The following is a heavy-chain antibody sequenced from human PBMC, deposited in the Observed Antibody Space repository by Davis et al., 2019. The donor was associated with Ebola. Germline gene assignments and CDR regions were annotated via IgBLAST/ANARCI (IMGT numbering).Heavy chain of an antibody. D-gene: IGHD4-17*01. CDR3: ARDPNDDNSVTYLYYYYYGMDV. CDR1: GFTFSSYA. J-gene: IGHJ6*04. V-gene: IGHV3-30-3*01. Sequence: GESLKISCAASGFTFSSYAMHWVRQAPGKGLEWVAVISYDGSNKYYADSVKGRFTISRDNSKNTLYLQMNSLRAEDTAVYYCARDPNDDNSVTYLYYYYYGMDVWGKGTTVTVSS. CDR2: ISYDGSNK.